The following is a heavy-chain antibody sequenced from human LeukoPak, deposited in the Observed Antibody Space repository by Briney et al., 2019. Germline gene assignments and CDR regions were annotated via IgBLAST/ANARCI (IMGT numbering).Heavy chain of an antibody. CDR3: ARGVSYYYDSSGPYYFDY. J-gene: IGHJ4*02. CDR1: GGSISGYY. Sequence: SETLSLTCTVSGGSISGYYWSWIRQPPGKGLEWIGYIYYSGSTNYNPSLKSRVTISIDTSKNQFSLKLSSVTAADTAVYYCARGVSYYYDSSGPYYFDYWGQGTLVTVSS. D-gene: IGHD3-22*01. CDR2: IYYSGST. V-gene: IGHV4-59*01.